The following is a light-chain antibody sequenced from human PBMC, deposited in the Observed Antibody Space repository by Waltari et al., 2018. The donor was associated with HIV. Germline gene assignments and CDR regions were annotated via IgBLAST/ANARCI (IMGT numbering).Light chain of an antibody. CDR1: QSLCNTF. CDR2: GAS. J-gene: IGKJ3*01. Sequence: EVVLTQSPGTLSLSLGEGATLSCRASQSLCNTFLAWYQQKPGQGPRLLIYGASRRATGTPDRFSGSGSGTDFTLTISGLEPEDFAVYYCHQYESSPFTFGPGTKVVVK. V-gene: IGKV3-20*01. CDR3: HQYESSPFT.